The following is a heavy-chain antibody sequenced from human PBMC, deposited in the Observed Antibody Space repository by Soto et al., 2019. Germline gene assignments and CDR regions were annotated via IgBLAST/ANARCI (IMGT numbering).Heavy chain of an antibody. CDR3: ARSIRGPRRFNGMDV. V-gene: IGHV2-70*13. CDR2: IERDDDDK. CDR1: GFSLTSPGMC. Sequence: SGPTLVNPTDTLTLACTFSGFSLTSPGMCVSWIRQPPGKALEWLALIERDDDDKYYSTSLKTRLTISKDTRKNQVVLTMVNMDPADTGTYYCARSIRGPRRFNGMDVWGQGTTVTVYS. D-gene: IGHD1-20*01. J-gene: IGHJ6*02.